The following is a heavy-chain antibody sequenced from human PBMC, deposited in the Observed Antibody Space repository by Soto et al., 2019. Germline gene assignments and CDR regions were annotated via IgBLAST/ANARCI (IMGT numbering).Heavy chain of an antibody. V-gene: IGHV4-61*01. CDR1: GGSVSSDSYY. J-gene: IGHJ3*02. CDR3: ARDSPYCTTTRCYRAIDI. CDR2: IYYSGST. Sequence: PSETLSPTCTVSGGSVSSDSYYWSWIRQPPGKGLEWMGYIYYSGSTKYNPSLKSRVTISADTSKNQFSLTLTSVTAADTAVYYCARDSPYCTTTRCYRAIDIWGQGTMVTVSS. D-gene: IGHD2-2*02.